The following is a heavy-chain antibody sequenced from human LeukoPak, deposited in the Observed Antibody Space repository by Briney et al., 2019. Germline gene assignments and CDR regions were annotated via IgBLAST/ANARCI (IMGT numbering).Heavy chain of an antibody. CDR3: ARDMGELDY. D-gene: IGHD1-7*01. CDR1: GFTFSSYS. Sequence: GGSLRLSCVVSGFTFSSYSMNWVRQTPGKGLEWVSSISSSSRFIYYADSVKGRFTISRDNAKNSLYLQMHSLRADDTAVYYCARDMGELDYWGQGTLVTVSS. J-gene: IGHJ4*02. V-gene: IGHV3-21*06. CDR2: ISSSSRFI.